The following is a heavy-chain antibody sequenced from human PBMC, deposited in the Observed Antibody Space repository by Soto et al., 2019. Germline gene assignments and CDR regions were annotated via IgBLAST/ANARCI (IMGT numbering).Heavy chain of an antibody. CDR1: GYTFTSYA. CDR3: ATGQGTGTTLYYYYGMDV. V-gene: IGHV1-3*01. Sequence: GASVKVSCKASGYTFTSYAMHWVRQAPGQRLEWMGWINAGNGNTKYSRKFQGRVTITRDTSASTAYMELSSLRSEDTAVYYCATGQGTGTTLYYYYGMDVWGQGTTVTVSS. J-gene: IGHJ6*02. D-gene: IGHD1-7*01. CDR2: INAGNGNT.